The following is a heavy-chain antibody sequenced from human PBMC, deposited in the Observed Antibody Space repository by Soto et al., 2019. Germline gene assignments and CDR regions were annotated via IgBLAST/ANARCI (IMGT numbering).Heavy chain of an antibody. D-gene: IGHD6-13*01. CDR3: ARDLAAVPRAFDY. CDR1: GGSISSYF. J-gene: IGHJ4*02. CDR2: VYYTGTT. Sequence: TLETLSLTCTVSGGSISSYFYIWVRQPPGKGLEWIGSVYYTGTTDYNPSLKSRVTISVDTSKTQFSLNLRSVTAADTAVYYCARDLAAVPRAFDYWGRGTLVTVSS. V-gene: IGHV4-59*01.